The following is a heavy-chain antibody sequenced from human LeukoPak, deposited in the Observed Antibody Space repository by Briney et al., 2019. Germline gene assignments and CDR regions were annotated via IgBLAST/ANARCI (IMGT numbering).Heavy chain of an antibody. V-gene: IGHV1-8*01. CDR3: ARVGRIVATTSLRY. J-gene: IGHJ4*02. CDR1: GYTFTSYD. CDR2: MNPNSGNT. D-gene: IGHD5-12*01. Sequence: ASVKVSCKASGYTFTSYDINWVRQATGQGLEWMGWMNPNSGNTGYVQKFQGRVTMTRNTSISTAYMELSSLRSEDTAVYYCARVGRIVATTSLRYWGQGTLVTVSS.